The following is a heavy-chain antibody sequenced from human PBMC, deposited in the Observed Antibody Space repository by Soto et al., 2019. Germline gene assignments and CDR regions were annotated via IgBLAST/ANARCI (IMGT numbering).Heavy chain of an antibody. CDR2: ISGSGNTA. Sequence: GGSLRLSCAASGFTFSSYAMSWVRQAPGKGLEWLSYISGSGNTAYYADSVKGRFTIARDNAQKSLYLQLNNLRDDDTAMYYCARDPKSGNQKLYFDYWGQGTLVTVSS. CDR1: GFTFSSYA. CDR3: ARDPKSGNQKLYFDY. D-gene: IGHD3-3*01. J-gene: IGHJ4*02. V-gene: IGHV3-48*02.